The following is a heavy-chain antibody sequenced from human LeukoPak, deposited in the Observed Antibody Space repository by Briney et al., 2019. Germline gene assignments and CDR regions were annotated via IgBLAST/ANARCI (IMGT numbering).Heavy chain of an antibody. CDR3: ARRMAYYYGAGPFDY. J-gene: IGHJ4*02. CDR1: GGSISSSSYY. CDR2: IYYSGST. V-gene: IGHV4-39*01. Sequence: PSETLSLTCSVSGGSISSSSYYWGWIRQPPGKGLEWIGSIYYSGSTYYNPSLKSRVTISVATSKNQFSLKLSSVTAADTAVYYCARRMAYYYGAGPFDYWGQGTLVTVSS. D-gene: IGHD3-10*01.